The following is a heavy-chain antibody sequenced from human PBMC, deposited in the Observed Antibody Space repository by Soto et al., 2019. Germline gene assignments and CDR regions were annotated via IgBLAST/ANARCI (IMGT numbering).Heavy chain of an antibody. J-gene: IGHJ5*02. V-gene: IGHV1-46*01. CDR1: GYTFTSYY. CDR3: ARDGCTNGVCYETGDYNWFDP. D-gene: IGHD2-8*01. Sequence: GASVKVSCKASGYTFTSYYMHWVRQAPGQGLEWMGIINPSGGSTSYAQKFQGRVTMTRDTSTSTVYMELSSLRSEDTAVYYCARDGCTNGVCYETGDYNWFDPWGQGTLVTVSS. CDR2: INPSGGST.